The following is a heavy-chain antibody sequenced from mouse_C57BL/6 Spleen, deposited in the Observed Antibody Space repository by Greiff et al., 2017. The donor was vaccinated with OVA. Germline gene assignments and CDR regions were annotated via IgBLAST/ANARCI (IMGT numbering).Heavy chain of an antibody. V-gene: IGHV1-74*01. Sequence: QVQLQQSGAELVKPGASVKVSCKASGYTFTSYWMHWVKQRPGQGLEWIGRIHPSDSDTNYNQKFKGKATLTVDTSSSTAYMQLSSLTSEDSSVYYCAINTTVVAKDWFAYWGQGTLVTVSA. CDR1: GYTFTSYW. D-gene: IGHD1-1*01. CDR2: IHPSDSDT. CDR3: AINTTVVAKDWFAY. J-gene: IGHJ3*01.